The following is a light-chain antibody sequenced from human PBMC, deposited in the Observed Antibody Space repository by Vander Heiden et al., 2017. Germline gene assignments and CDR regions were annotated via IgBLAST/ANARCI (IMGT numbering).Light chain of an antibody. V-gene: IGKV1-8*01. CDR1: QGISSY. Sequence: AIRMTQSPSSFSASTGDRVTITCRASQGISSYLAWYQQKPGKAPKLLIYAASTLQSGVPSRFTGSGSGTDFTLTISCLQSEDFATYYCLQDYSFPLTFGGGTKVEIK. CDR3: LQDYSFPLT. J-gene: IGKJ4*01. CDR2: AAS.